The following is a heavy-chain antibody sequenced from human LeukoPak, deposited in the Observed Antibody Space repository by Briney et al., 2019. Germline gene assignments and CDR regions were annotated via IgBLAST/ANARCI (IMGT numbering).Heavy chain of an antibody. J-gene: IGHJ4*02. D-gene: IGHD6-19*01. V-gene: IGHV3-66*01. Sequence: GGSLRLSCAASGFIVSSNFMSWVRQAPGKGLEWVSVIYSGGTTYYADSVKGRFTISRDSSKNTLYLQMNTLRVEDTAVYYCARGVSSGWYYFDFWGQGTLVTVS. CDR2: IYSGGTT. CDR3: ARGVSSGWYYFDF. CDR1: GFIVSSNF.